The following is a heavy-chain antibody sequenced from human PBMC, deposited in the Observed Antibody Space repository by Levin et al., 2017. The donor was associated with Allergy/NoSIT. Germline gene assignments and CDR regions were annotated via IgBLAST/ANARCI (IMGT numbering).Heavy chain of an antibody. CDR2: IYYSGST. CDR1: GGSISSYY. Sequence: SETLSLTCTVSGGSISSYYWSWIRQPPGKGLEWIGYIYYSGSTNYNPSLKSRVTISVDTSKNQFSLKLSSVTAADTAVYYCARAGVDQVLGYYFDYWGQGTLVTVSS. V-gene: IGHV4-59*01. CDR3: ARAGVDQVLGYYFDY. J-gene: IGHJ4*02. D-gene: IGHD2/OR15-2a*01.